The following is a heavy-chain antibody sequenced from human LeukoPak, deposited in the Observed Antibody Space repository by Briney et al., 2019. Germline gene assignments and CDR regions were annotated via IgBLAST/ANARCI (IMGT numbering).Heavy chain of an antibody. CDR2: ISWNSGSI. V-gene: IGHV3-9*01. Sequence: GGSLRLSCAASGFTFDDYAMHWVRQAPEKGLEWVSGISWNSGSIGYADSVKGRFTISRDNAKNSLYLQMNSLRAEDTAVYYCAREEVGGLAARDRYFDYWGQGTLVTVSS. D-gene: IGHD6-6*01. CDR1: GFTFDDYA. J-gene: IGHJ4*02. CDR3: AREEVGGLAARDRYFDY.